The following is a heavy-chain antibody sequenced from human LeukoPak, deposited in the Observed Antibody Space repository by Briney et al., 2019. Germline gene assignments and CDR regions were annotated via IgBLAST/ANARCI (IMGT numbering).Heavy chain of an antibody. V-gene: IGHV3-23*01. CDR3: AKLPREYCSSTSCPNWFDT. CDR2: LSASGGTT. J-gene: IGHJ5*02. Sequence: GGSLRLSCAASGFSFSSYAMTWVSQAPGKGLEWVSALSASGGTTYYADSVKGRFTTSRDNSKNTLYLHMNSLRAEDTAVYYCAKLPREYCSSTSCPNWFDTWGQGTLVTVSS. CDR1: GFSFSSYA. D-gene: IGHD2-2*01.